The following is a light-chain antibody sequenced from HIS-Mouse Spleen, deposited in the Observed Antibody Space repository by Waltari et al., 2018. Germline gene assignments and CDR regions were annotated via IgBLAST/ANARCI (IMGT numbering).Light chain of an antibody. J-gene: IGLJ2*01. V-gene: IGLV2-11*01. CDR2: DVS. CDR3: CSYAGSYTLV. Sequence: QSALTQPRSVSGSPGQSVTIPCTGTSSYDVGYNYVSWYQQHPGKAPKLMIYDVSKRPSGVPDRFSGSKSGNTASLTISGLQAEDEADYYCCSYAGSYTLVFGGGTKLTVL. CDR1: SSYDVGYNY.